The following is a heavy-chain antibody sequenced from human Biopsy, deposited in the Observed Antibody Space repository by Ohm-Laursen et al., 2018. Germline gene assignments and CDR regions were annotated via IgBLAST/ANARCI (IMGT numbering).Heavy chain of an antibody. CDR2: IYYTGST. CDR3: AGIVLGPTNDAFDI. J-gene: IGHJ3*02. Sequence: SETLSLTCTVSGGSISSYYWSWIRQPPGKGLEWIGYIYYTGSTNYNPSLKSRVTISVDTSMNHLSLRLTSVTAADMAVYYCAGIVLGPTNDAFDIWGQGTMVTVSS. V-gene: IGHV4-59*12. CDR1: GGSISSYY. D-gene: IGHD1-26*01.